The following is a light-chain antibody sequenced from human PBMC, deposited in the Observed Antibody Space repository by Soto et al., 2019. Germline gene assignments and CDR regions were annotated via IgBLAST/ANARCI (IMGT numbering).Light chain of an antibody. V-gene: IGLV2-14*03. CDR2: DVT. CDR3: SSYTGSNTLEV. J-gene: IGLJ1*01. CDR1: SSDVGGYNY. Sequence: QSALTQPASVSGSPGQSITLSCTGTSSDVGGYNYVSWYQQHPGKAPKLMIYDVTNRPSGVSNRFSGSKSGNTASLTISGLQAEDEADYYCSSYTGSNTLEVFGTGTKVTVL.